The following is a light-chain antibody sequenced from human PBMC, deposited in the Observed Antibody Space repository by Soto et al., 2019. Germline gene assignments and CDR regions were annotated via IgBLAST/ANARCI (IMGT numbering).Light chain of an antibody. Sequence: GGSETLTCSASQSVSSSNFAWYQQKPAQAPRLLIYGASRRAPGIPERFSGSGSGTDFTLTISRLEPEDFAVYYCQQYLTSPKPFAQRTKVDIK. J-gene: IGKJ1*01. CDR2: GAS. CDR1: QSVSSSN. V-gene: IGKV3-20*01. CDR3: QQYLTSPKP.